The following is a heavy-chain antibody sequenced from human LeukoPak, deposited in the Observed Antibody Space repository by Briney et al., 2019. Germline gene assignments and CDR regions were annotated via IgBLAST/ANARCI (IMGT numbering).Heavy chain of an antibody. CDR1: GGSISSYY. CDR3: ARAYYDFWSGYYKDPYYFDY. D-gene: IGHD3-3*01. Sequence: PSETLSLTCTVSGGSISSYYWSWIRQPPGKGLEWIRYIYYSGGTNYNPSLKSRVTISVDTSKNQFSLKLSSVTAADTAVYYCARAYYDFWSGYYKDPYYFDYWGQGTLVTVSS. V-gene: IGHV4-59*01. J-gene: IGHJ4*02. CDR2: IYYSGGT.